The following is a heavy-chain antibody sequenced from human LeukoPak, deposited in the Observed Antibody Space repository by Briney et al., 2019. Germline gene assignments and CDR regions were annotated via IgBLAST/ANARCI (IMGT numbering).Heavy chain of an antibody. D-gene: IGHD3-22*01. V-gene: IGHV3-48*02. J-gene: IGHJ4*02. CDR3: ARDSSGYSPFDY. Sequence: HPGGSLRLSCAAPGFTFSSYSMNWVPRAPGKGRGGVSYISSSSSTIYYADSVKGRFTISRDNAKNSLYLQMNSLRDEDTAVYYCARDSSGYSPFDYWGQGTLVTVSS. CDR2: ISSSSSTI. CDR1: GFTFSSYS.